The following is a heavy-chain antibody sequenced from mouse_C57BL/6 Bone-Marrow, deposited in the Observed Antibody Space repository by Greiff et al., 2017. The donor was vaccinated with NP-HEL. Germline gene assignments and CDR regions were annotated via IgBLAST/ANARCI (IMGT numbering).Heavy chain of an antibody. D-gene: IGHD1-1*01. Sequence: EVMLVESGGGLVQPGGSLKLSCAASGFTFSDYYMYWVRQTPEKRLEWVAYISNGGGSTYYPDTVKGRFTISRDNAKNTLYLQMSRLKSEDTAMYYCARDYYGSPWFAYWGQGTLVTVSA. CDR3: ARDYYGSPWFAY. CDR1: GFTFSDYY. J-gene: IGHJ3*01. CDR2: ISNGGGST. V-gene: IGHV5-12*01.